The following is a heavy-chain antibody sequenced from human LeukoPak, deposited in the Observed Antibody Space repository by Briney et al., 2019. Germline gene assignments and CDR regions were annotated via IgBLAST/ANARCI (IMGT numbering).Heavy chain of an antibody. Sequence: ASVKVSCKASGGTFSSYAISWVRQAPGQGLEWMGGIIPIFGTANYAQKFQGRGTLTADKSTSTAYMELNSLRSEDTAVYYCAREDDYYDSSGYGSLGYWGQGTLVTVSS. V-gene: IGHV1-69*06. CDR1: GGTFSSYA. D-gene: IGHD3-22*01. CDR3: AREDDYYDSSGYGSLGY. CDR2: IIPIFGTA. J-gene: IGHJ4*02.